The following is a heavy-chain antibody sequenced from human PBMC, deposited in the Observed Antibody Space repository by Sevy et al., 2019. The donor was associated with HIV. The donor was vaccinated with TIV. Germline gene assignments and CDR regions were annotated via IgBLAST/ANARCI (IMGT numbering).Heavy chain of an antibody. Sequence: GGSLRLSCAASGITFKNYAMNWVRQAPGKGLNWVSCIFGSGGTTYYADSVRGRFTISRDTSKNTLFLQMNSLRTEDTALYYYAGGRFDSSGSFDAFDIWGQGTMVTVSS. D-gene: IGHD3-22*01. CDR3: AGGRFDSSGSFDAFDI. CDR2: IFGSGGTT. J-gene: IGHJ3*02. CDR1: GITFKNYA. V-gene: IGHV3-23*01.